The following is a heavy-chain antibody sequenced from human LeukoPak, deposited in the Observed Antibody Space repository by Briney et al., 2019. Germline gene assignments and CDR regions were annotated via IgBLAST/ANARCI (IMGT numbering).Heavy chain of an antibody. Sequence: SETLSLTCTVSGGSISSYYWSWIRQPAGKGLEWIGRVYTSGSTNYNPSLKSRVTMSVDTSKNQFSLKLRSVTAADTAVYYCARVEAGLLDAFDLWGQGTMVTVSS. CDR3: ARVEAGLLDAFDL. J-gene: IGHJ3*01. CDR1: GGSISSYY. D-gene: IGHD2-21*01. V-gene: IGHV4-4*07. CDR2: VYTSGST.